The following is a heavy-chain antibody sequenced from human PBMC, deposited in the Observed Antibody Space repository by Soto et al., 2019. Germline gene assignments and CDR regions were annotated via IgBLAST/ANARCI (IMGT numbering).Heavy chain of an antibody. V-gene: IGHV1-18*01. CDR2: INAYNGNT. CDR1: GYTFTSYA. CDR3: ARVGYSGNYYYD. D-gene: IGHD1-26*01. Sequence: GASVKVSCKASGYTFTSYAMHWVRQAPGQRLEWMGWINAYNGNTDYAQNLQGRVTMTTDTSTSTAYMELRSLRSDDTAVYYCARVGYSGNYYYDWGQGTLVTVSS. J-gene: IGHJ4*02.